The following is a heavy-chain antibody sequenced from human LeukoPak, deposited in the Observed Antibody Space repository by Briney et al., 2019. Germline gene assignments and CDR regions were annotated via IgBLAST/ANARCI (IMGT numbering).Heavy chain of an antibody. D-gene: IGHD3-10*01. CDR1: GFTFSTYE. CDR3: ARDYKGILVRGPAGGMDV. CDR2: ISTTGKTT. Sequence: PGGSLRLSCAASGFTFSTYEMNGVRQAPGKGLEWVSYISTTGKTTFYADSVQGRFTTSRDNAKNSLYLQMDSLRAEDTAVYYCARDYKGILVRGPAGGMDVWGQGTTVTVSS. V-gene: IGHV3-48*03. J-gene: IGHJ6*02.